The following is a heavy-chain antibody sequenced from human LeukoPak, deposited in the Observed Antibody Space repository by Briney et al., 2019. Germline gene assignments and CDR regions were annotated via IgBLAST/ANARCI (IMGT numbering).Heavy chain of an antibody. D-gene: IGHD2-2*01. CDR2: ISAYNGNT. J-gene: IGHJ3*02. Sequence: ASVKVSCKASGYTFTSYGISWVRQAPGQGLEWMGWISAYNGNTNYAQKLQGRVTMTTDTSTSTAYMELSSLRSEDTAVYYCAREGIVVVPGGEAFDIWGQGTMVTVSS. V-gene: IGHV1-18*01. CDR3: AREGIVVVPGGEAFDI. CDR1: GYTFTSYG.